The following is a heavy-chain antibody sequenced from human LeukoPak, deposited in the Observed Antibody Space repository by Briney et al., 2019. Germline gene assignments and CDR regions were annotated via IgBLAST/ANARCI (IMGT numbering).Heavy chain of an antibody. D-gene: IGHD3-3*01. CDR3: ARGRGLGVVSPYFDY. J-gene: IGHJ4*02. Sequence: GGSLRLSCVVSGFTVSNNYIIWVRQAPGNGLERVSVIYGDGRTSHSASVRGRFTISRDNSKNIVSLQMNNLRAEDTAVYYCARGRGLGVVSPYFDYWGQGTLVTVSS. CDR1: GFTVSNNY. V-gene: IGHV3-53*01. CDR2: IYGDGRT.